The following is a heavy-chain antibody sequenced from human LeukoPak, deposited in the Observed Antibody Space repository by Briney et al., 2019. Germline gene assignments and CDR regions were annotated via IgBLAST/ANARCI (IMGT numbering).Heavy chain of an antibody. Sequence: ASVKVSCKASRYIFTSYDINWVRQATGQGLEWMGWMNPNSGNTGYAQKFQGRVTMTRNTSISTAYMELSSLRSEDTAVYYCARGRITIFGRATGYYYGMDVWGQGTTVTVSS. CDR3: ARGRITIFGRATGYYYGMDV. J-gene: IGHJ6*02. V-gene: IGHV1-8*01. D-gene: IGHD3-3*01. CDR1: RYIFTSYD. CDR2: MNPNSGNT.